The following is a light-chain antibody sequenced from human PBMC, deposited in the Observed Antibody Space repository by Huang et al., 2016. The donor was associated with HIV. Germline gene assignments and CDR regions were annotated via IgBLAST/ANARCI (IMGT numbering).Light chain of an antibody. V-gene: IGKV3-15*01. Sequence: EVVMTQSPGTLSVSPGERATLSCRASQNVGSKLAWYQQKPGQAPRLLIFGASTRADDIPARCSGSEAWTDFTLTITSLQSEDFAVYYCQQYNIWPPWTFGQGTKVEIK. CDR3: QQYNIWPPWT. CDR1: QNVGSK. CDR2: GAS. J-gene: IGKJ1*01.